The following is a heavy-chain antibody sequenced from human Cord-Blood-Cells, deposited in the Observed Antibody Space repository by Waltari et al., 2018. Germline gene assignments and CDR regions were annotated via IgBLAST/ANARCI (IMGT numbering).Heavy chain of an antibody. CDR1: GFTFSSYA. Sequence: EVQLLESGGGLVQPGGSLRLSCAASGFTFSSYAMSWVRQAPGKGLEWVSAISGSGGRTYYADSVKGRFTISRDNSKNTLYLQMNSLRAEDTAVYYCACITIFGVVIDAFDIWGQGTMVTVSS. CDR3: ACITIFGVVIDAFDI. D-gene: IGHD3-3*01. V-gene: IGHV3-23*01. J-gene: IGHJ3*02. CDR2: ISGSGGRT.